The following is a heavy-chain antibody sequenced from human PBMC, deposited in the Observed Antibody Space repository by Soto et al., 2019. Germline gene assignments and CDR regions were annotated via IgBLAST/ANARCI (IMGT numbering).Heavy chain of an antibody. J-gene: IGHJ4*02. Sequence: GGSLRLSCAASGFTFSSYWMSWVRQAPGKGLEWVANIKQDGSEKYYVDSVKGRFTISRDNAKNSLYLQMNSLRAEDTAVYYCATDCSGGSRYDISDYWGQGTLVTVSS. CDR2: IKQDGSEK. CDR3: ATDCSGGSRYDISDY. D-gene: IGHD2-15*01. V-gene: IGHV3-7*01. CDR1: GFTFSSYW.